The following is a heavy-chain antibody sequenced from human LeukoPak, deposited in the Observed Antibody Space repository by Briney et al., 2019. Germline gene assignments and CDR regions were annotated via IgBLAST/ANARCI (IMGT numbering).Heavy chain of an antibody. CDR3: ARISSVSYYYAMDV. CDR1: GYTFTCYY. CDR2: INPNSGGT. D-gene: IGHD5/OR15-5a*01. Sequence: ASVKVSCKASGYTFTCYYVHWVRQAPGQDLEWMGWINPNSGGTNYAQRFQGRVTMTRDTSISTAYMELYSLRSDDTAVYYCARISSVSYYYAMDVWGQGTTVTVSS. J-gene: IGHJ6*02. V-gene: IGHV1-2*02.